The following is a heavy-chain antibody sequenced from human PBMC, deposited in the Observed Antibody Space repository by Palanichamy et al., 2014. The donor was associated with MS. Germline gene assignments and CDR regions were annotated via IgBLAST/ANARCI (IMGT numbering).Heavy chain of an antibody. CDR1: GFTFSSYA. J-gene: IGHJ4*02. CDR2: FTGNANHT. Sequence: EVQLLESGGGLVQPGGSLRLSCAASGFTFSSYAMNWVRQAPGKGLEWVSTFTGNANHTHYADSVKGRFTISRDNSKNTLYLQMNSLRAEDTAVYYCAKRSAALSGYFDSWGQGILVTVSS. V-gene: IGHV3-23*01. D-gene: IGHD6-13*01. CDR3: AKRSAALSGYFDS.